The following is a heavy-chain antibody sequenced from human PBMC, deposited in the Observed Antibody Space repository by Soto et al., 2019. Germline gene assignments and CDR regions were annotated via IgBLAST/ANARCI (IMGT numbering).Heavy chain of an antibody. CDR2: IYWDDDK. CDR3: AHAGDFDLLSFDR. Sequence: QITLKESGPPLVRPAQTLTLTCAFSGFSLTTTRMGVAWIRQPPGKALDWLALIYWDDDKRYSPSLKNRLTVSKDPSTNRVVLTITNISPDDTGTYFCAHAGDFDLLSFDRWGPGTLVTVSS. V-gene: IGHV2-5*02. J-gene: IGHJ4*02. CDR1: GFSLTTTRMG. D-gene: IGHD2-15*01.